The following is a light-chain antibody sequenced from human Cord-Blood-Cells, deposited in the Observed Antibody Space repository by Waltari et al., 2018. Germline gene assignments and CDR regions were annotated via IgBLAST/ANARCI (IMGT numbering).Light chain of an antibody. CDR1: SSNIGAGYD. CDR2: GNS. CDR3: PSYDSSLSGWV. J-gene: IGLJ3*02. V-gene: IGLV1-40*01. Sequence: QSVLTQPPSVSGAPGQRVTISCTGSSSNIGAGYDVHWYQQLPGTAPKLLIYGNSNRPSGVPDRFSGAKSGTSASLAITGLQAEDAADYFSPSYDSSLSGWVFGRGTKLTVL.